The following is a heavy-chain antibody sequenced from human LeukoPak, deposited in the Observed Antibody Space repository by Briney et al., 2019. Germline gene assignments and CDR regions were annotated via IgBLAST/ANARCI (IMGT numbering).Heavy chain of an antibody. D-gene: IGHD3-3*01. CDR3: AKRGVVIRVFIVGFHKEAYYFDS. J-gene: IGHJ4*02. V-gene: IGHV3-23*01. CDR2: ISGSGGGT. Sequence: PRGCLSLTCAVSGITLRNYCMSWVRQAPGKGLEWVAGISGSGGGTNYADPVQGRFTISRDKPNNTLYLQMNSLRAEDTAVYFCAKRGVVIRVFIVGFHKEAYYFDSWGQGALVTVSS. CDR1: GITLRNYC.